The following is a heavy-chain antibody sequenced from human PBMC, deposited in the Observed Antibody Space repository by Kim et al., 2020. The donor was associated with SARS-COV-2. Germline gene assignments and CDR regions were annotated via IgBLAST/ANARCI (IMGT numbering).Heavy chain of an antibody. CDR3: ARALAPNWFDP. Sequence: IYYADSVKGRFTISRDNAKNSLYLQMNSLRAEDTAVYYCARALAPNWFDPWGQGTLVTVSS. J-gene: IGHJ5*02. CDR2: I. V-gene: IGHV3-48*04.